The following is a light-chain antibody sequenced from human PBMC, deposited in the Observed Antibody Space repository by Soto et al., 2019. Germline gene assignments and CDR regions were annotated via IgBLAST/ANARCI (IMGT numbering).Light chain of an antibody. J-gene: IGKJ4*01. CDR2: GAS. Sequence: ETVMTQSPATLSVSPGERVTPSCRAIQSVTNSRLAWYQQKPGQAPRLLINGASTRATRIPARFSGSGSGTEFTLTISSLQSEDFAVYYCQQYNNWPLTFGGGTKVEIK. CDR1: QSVTNS. CDR3: QQYNNWPLT. V-gene: IGKV3-15*01.